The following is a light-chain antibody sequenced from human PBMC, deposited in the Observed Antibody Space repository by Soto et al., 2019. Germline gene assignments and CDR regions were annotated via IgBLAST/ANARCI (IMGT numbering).Light chain of an antibody. J-gene: IGKJ2*01. Sequence: DIVMTQSPDSLAVSLGERATINCKSSQSVLYSSNNKNYLAWYQQKPGQPPKLLIYWASTRESGVPDRFSGSGSGTDFTLTISSLQAEDVAVSYCQQYYITPPYTFGQGTKLEIK. CDR1: QSVLYSSNNKNY. V-gene: IGKV4-1*01. CDR3: QQYYITPPYT. CDR2: WAS.